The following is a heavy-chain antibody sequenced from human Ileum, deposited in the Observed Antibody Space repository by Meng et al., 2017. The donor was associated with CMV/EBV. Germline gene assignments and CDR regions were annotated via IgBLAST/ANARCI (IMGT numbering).Heavy chain of an antibody. J-gene: IGHJ4*02. CDR1: TVYLSCYY. V-gene: IGHV4-4*07. D-gene: IGHD2-2*01. Sequence: EYGPDVSTPSEALSLHATGSTVYLSCYYWSWSCQTATKRLVWSGGVSSRGRTDYNPSTHCRVTLSVDKSKNQFSLKLSSVTAADTAVYYCSRGSSSWAFDYWGQGTLVTVSS. CDR3: SRGSSSWAFDY. CDR2: VSSRGRT.